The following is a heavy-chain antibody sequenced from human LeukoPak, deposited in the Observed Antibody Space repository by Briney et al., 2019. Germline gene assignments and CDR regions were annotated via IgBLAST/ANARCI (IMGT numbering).Heavy chain of an antibody. D-gene: IGHD1-1*01. V-gene: IGHV3-9*01. CDR1: GFTFDDYA. CDR3: AKDTGSYYYYGMDV. CDR2: ISWNSGSI. J-gene: IGHJ6*02. Sequence: GRSLRLSCAAFGFTFDDYAMHWVRQAPGKGLEWVSGISWNSGSIGYADSVKGRFAISRDNAKNSLYLQMNSLRAEDTALYYCAKDTGSYYYYGMDVWGQGTTVTVSS.